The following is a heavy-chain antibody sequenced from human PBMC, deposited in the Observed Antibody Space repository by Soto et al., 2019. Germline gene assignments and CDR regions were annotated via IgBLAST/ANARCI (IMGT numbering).Heavy chain of an antibody. CDR1: GGSISSSSYY. CDR3: APYCSSTSCQSYYGMDV. D-gene: IGHD2-2*01. J-gene: IGHJ6*02. V-gene: IGHV4-39*01. Sequence: PSETLSLTCTVSGGSISSSSYYWGWIRQPPGKGLEWIGSIYYSGSTYYNPSLKSRVTISVDTSKNQFSLKLSSVTAADTAVYYCAPYCSSTSCQSYYGMDVWGQGTTVTVSS. CDR2: IYYSGST.